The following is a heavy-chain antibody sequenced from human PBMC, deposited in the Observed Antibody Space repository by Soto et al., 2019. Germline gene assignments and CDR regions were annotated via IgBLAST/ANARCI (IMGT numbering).Heavy chain of an antibody. D-gene: IGHD5-12*01. V-gene: IGHV4-4*07. CDR2: IYTSGST. CDR3: ARDAPVGGYDLARPDY. J-gene: IGHJ4*02. CDR1: GGSISSYC. Sequence: SETLSLTCTVSGGSISSYCWSWIRQPAGKGLEWIGRIYTSGSTNYNPSLKSRVTMSVDTSKNQFSLKLSSVTAADTAVYYCARDAPVGGYDLARPDYWGQGTLVTVSS.